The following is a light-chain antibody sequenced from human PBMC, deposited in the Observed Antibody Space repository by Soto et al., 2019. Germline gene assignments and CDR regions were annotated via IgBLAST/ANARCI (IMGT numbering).Light chain of an antibody. CDR2: EDN. J-gene: IGLJ2*01. CDR3: QSYDSSTHVV. V-gene: IGLV6-57*02. CDR1: SGSIASNY. Sequence: NFMLTQPHSVSESPGKTVTISCTGSSGSIASNYVQWYQQRPGSAPTTVLYEDNQRPSGVPDRFSGSIDSSSNSASLTVSGLKTEDEADYYCQSYDSSTHVVFGGGTKLTVL.